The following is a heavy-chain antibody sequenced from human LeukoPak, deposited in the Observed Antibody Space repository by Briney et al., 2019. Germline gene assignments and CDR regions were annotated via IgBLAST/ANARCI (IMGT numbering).Heavy chain of an antibody. Sequence: KASETLSLACTVSGGSICSYYWSWIRQPPGKGLEWIGYIYYSGSTNYNPSLKSRVTISVDTSKNQFSLKLSSVTAADTAVYYCAREGYCSSPSCYEDAFDIWGQGTMATVSS. CDR3: AREGYCSSPSCYEDAFDI. D-gene: IGHD2-2*01. V-gene: IGHV4-59*01. J-gene: IGHJ3*02. CDR2: IYYSGST. CDR1: GGSICSYY.